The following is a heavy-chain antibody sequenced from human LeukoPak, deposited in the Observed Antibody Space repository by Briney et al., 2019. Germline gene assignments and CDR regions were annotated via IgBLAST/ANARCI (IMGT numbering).Heavy chain of an antibody. CDR2: ISAYNGNT. CDR3: ARDKQGLVTPCYVDY. J-gene: IGHJ4*02. Sequence: ASVKLSCKVSGYTFTSYGISWVRQAPGQGLEWMGWISAYNGNTNYAQKLQGRVIMTTDTSTSTAYMELRSLRSDGTAVYYCARDKQGLVTPCYVDYWGQGTLVTVSS. V-gene: IGHV1-18*01. CDR1: GYTFTSYG. D-gene: IGHD6-19*01.